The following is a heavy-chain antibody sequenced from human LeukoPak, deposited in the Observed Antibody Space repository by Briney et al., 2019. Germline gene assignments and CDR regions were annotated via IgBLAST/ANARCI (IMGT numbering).Heavy chain of an antibody. D-gene: IGHD6-6*01. J-gene: IGHJ1*01. CDR1: GYTFTGYY. V-gene: IGHV1-2*02. CDR3: ARGRSSSSGGFHFQH. Sequence: ASVKVSCKASGYTFTGYYMHWVRQAPGQGLEWMGWINPNSGGTNYAQKFQGRVTMTRDTSISTAYMELSRLRSDDTAVYYCARGRSSSSGGFHFQHWGQGTLVTVSS. CDR2: INPNSGGT.